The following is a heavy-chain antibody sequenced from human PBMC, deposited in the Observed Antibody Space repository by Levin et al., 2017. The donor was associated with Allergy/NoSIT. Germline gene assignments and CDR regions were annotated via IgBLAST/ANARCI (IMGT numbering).Heavy chain of an antibody. J-gene: IGHJ5*02. CDR1: GFTFSSYW. D-gene: IGHD3-10*01. CDR2: INSDGSST. Sequence: GGSLRLSCAASGFTFSSYWMHWVRQAPGKGLVWVSRINSDGSSTSYADSVKGRFTISRDNAKNTLYLQMNSLRAEDTAVYYCARGDYYYGSGSLNWFDPWGQGTLVTVSS. CDR3: ARGDYYYGSGSLNWFDP. V-gene: IGHV3-74*01.